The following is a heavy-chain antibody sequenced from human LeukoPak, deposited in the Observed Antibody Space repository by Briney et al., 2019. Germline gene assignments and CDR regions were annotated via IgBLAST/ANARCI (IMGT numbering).Heavy chain of an antibody. J-gene: IGHJ4*02. Sequence: SETLSLTCTVSGGSISSYDWSWSRHPPGKGLEWIGHIYSSGSTNYNPSLKSRVTISVDTSNNQFSLKLSSVTAADTAVCYCASSFDYWGQGTLVTVSS. V-gene: IGHV4-59*01. CDR1: GGSISSYD. CDR3: ASSFDY. CDR2: IYSSGST.